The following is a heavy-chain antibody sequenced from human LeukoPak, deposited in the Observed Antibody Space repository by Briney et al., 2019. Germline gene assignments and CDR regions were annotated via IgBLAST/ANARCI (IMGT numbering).Heavy chain of an antibody. CDR2: ISSSGSTI. CDR3: ARPIQRITIFRRHDAFDI. Sequence: GGSLRLSCAASGFTFSDYYMSWIRQAPGKGLEWVSYISSSGSTIYYADSVKGRFTISRDNAKNSLYLQMNSLRAEDTAVYYRARPIQRITIFRRHDAFDIWGQGTMVTVSS. J-gene: IGHJ3*02. V-gene: IGHV3-11*01. D-gene: IGHD3-9*01. CDR1: GFTFSDYY.